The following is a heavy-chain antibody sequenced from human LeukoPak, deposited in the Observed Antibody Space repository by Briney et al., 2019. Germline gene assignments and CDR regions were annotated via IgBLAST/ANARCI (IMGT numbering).Heavy chain of an antibody. Sequence: GSLRLSCAASGFTFSSYAMHWVRQAPGKGLEWVAVISYDGSNKYYADSVKGRFTISRDNSKNTLYLQMNSLRAEDTAVYYCASGVVVPAAIDYWGQGTLVTVSS. CDR1: GFTFSSYA. CDR3: ASGVVVPAAIDY. CDR2: ISYDGSNK. V-gene: IGHV3-30-3*01. D-gene: IGHD2-2*01. J-gene: IGHJ4*02.